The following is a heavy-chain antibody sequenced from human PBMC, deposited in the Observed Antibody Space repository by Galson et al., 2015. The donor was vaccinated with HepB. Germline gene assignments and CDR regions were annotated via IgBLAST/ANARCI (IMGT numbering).Heavy chain of an antibody. D-gene: IGHD3-22*01. CDR1: GFTFSGYE. CDR2: ISSSGGIIK. V-gene: IGHV3-48*03. CDR3: ARERLGDSSGYLAY. J-gene: IGHJ4*02. Sequence: SLRLSCAGSGFTFSGYEMNWVRQAPGKGLEWISYISSSGGIIKYYADSVKGRFTISRDNAENSVYLQMDSLRGEDTAVYFCARERLGDSSGYLAYWGQGTPVTVSS.